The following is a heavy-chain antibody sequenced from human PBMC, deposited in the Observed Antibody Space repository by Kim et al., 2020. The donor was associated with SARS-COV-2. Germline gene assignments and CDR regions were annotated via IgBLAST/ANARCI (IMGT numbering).Heavy chain of an antibody. J-gene: IGHJ4*02. V-gene: IGHV4-30-2*05. CDR3: ARGPPIGGGDCYSH. D-gene: IGHD2-21*02. Sequence: KPSRNLGVTISIDTSKNQFSLKLSSVTAADTAVYYCARGPPIGGGDCYSHWGQGTLVTVSS.